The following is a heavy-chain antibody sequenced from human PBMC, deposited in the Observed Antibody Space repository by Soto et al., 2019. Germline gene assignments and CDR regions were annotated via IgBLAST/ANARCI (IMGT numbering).Heavy chain of an antibody. CDR2: IYYSGST. J-gene: IGHJ4*02. Sequence: SETLSLTCTVSGGSISSSSYYWGWIRQPPGKGLEWIGYIYYSGSTYYNPSLKSRVTISVDTSKNQFSLKLSSVTAADTAVYYCARVGSSGYYLRVYFDYWGQGTLVTVSS. CDR3: ARVGSSGYYLRVYFDY. CDR1: GGSISSSSYY. D-gene: IGHD3-22*01. V-gene: IGHV4-31*03.